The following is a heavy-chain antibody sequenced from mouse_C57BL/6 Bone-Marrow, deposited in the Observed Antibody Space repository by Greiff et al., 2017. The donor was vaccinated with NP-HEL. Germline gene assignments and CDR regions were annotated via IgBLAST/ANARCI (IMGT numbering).Heavy chain of an antibody. CDR3: ARSIYYDYADDPFYAMDY. Sequence: EVQGVESGGGLVQPGGSLSLSCAASGFTFTDYYMSWVRQPPGKALEWLGFIRNKANGYTTEYNASVKGRFTISRDNSQSILYLQMNALRAEDSATYYCARSIYYDYADDPFYAMDYWGQGTSVTVSS. D-gene: IGHD2-4*01. CDR2: IRNKANGYTT. V-gene: IGHV7-3*01. CDR1: GFTFTDYY. J-gene: IGHJ4*01.